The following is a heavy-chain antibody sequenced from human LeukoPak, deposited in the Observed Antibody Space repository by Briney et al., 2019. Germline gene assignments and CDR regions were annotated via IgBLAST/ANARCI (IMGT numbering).Heavy chain of an antibody. D-gene: IGHD2/OR15-2a*01. CDR2: IYPVDSDT. V-gene: IGHV5-51*01. CDR1: GYSFSNYW. J-gene: IGHJ3*02. CDR3: ARRTTTWAFDI. Sequence: GESLKISCKGSGYSFSNYWIGWVRQMPGKGLEWMGIIYPVDSDTRYSPSFQGQVTISADKSISTAYLQWRSLKASDTAMYYCARRTTTWAFDIWGQGTMVTVSS.